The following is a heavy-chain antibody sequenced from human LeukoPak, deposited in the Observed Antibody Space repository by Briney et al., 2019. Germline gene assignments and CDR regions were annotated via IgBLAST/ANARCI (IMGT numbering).Heavy chain of an antibody. Sequence: GGSLRLSCVVSRLTYSDYYMSWIRQAPGKGLEWISYISDSGSYANYADSVRGRFTISRDNAKNSLFLQMNSLRAEDTAVYYCARQIAVAGKAGFDYWGQGTLVTVSS. J-gene: IGHJ4*02. V-gene: IGHV3-11*03. D-gene: IGHD6-19*01. CDR3: ARQIAVAGKAGFDY. CDR2: ISDSGSYA. CDR1: RLTYSDYY.